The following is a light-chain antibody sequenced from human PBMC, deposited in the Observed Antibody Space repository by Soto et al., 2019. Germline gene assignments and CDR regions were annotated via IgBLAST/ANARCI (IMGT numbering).Light chain of an antibody. CDR1: QSLLHSNGNTY. Sequence: DIVMTQSPLALPVTPGEPASISCRSSQSLLHSNGNTYLDWYLQRPGRSPQLLIYFSSRRAAGVPARFSGSGSGTDFTLKISRVEDEDVGVYYCMQGLQTPSFGGGTKVEIK. V-gene: IGKV2-28*01. J-gene: IGKJ4*01. CDR3: MQGLQTPS. CDR2: FSS.